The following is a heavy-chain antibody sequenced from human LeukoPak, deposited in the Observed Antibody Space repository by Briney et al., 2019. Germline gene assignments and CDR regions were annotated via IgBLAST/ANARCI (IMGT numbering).Heavy chain of an antibody. CDR2: ISYDGSNK. J-gene: IGHJ4*02. CDR3: AKDRLSYCSGGSCYGGY. Sequence: PGRSLRLSCAASGFTFSSYGMHWVRQAPGKGLEWVAVISYDGSNKYYADSVKGRFTISRDNSKNTLYLQMNSLRAEDTAVYYCAKDRLSYCSGGSCYGGYWGQGTLVTVSS. CDR1: GFTFSSYG. D-gene: IGHD2-15*01. V-gene: IGHV3-30*18.